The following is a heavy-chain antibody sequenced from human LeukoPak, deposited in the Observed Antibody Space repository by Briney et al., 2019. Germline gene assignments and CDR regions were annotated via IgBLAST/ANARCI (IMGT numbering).Heavy chain of an antibody. Sequence: PGGSLILSCAASGFSVSSNYMSWVRQAPGKGLEWVSVIYSGGSTYYADSVKGRFTISRDNSKNTVYLQMNSLRAEDTAVYYCARDAPPIVATPIDHWGQGTLVTVSS. CDR2: IYSGGST. CDR3: ARDAPPIVATPIDH. CDR1: GFSVSSNY. J-gene: IGHJ4*02. V-gene: IGHV3-66*01. D-gene: IGHD5-12*01.